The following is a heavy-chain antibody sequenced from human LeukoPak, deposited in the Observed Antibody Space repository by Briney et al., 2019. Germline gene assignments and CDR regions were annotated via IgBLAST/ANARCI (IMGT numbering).Heavy chain of an antibody. D-gene: IGHD3-10*01. J-gene: IGHJ5*02. CDR1: GFTFSDYY. V-gene: IGHV3-11*01. CDR2: ISSSGSYI. CDR3: ANYYGSGSFRNWFDP. Sequence: KPGGSLRLSCAASGFTFSDYYMSWIRQAPGKGPEWVSFISSSGSYIHYADSVKGRFTISRDNAENSLYLQMNSLRAEDTAVYYCANYYGSGSFRNWFDPWGQGTLVTVSS.